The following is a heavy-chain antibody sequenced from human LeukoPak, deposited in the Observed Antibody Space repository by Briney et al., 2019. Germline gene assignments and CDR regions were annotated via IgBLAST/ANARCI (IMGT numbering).Heavy chain of an antibody. CDR2: ISYDGSNK. V-gene: IGHV3-30*18. CDR3: AKSTTVTQRGYFDY. Sequence: GGSLRLSCAASGFTFSSYGMHGLRQAPAKGVEWVAIISYDGSNKYYADSVKGRFTISRDNSKNTLYLQMNSLRAEDTAVYYCAKSTTVTQRGYFDYWGQGTLVTVSS. J-gene: IGHJ4*02. CDR1: GFTFSSYG. D-gene: IGHD4-17*01.